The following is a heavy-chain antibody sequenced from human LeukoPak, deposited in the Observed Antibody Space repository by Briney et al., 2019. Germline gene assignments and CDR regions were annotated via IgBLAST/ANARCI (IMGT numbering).Heavy chain of an antibody. CDR3: ARTYGDYDDAFDV. CDR2: IYYSGST. J-gene: IGHJ3*01. D-gene: IGHD4-17*01. V-gene: IGHV4-39*01. CDR1: GGSISSSTYY. Sequence: SETLSLTCTVSGGSISSSTYYWGWIRQPPGKGLEWVGSIYYSGSTYNNPSLKSRVTIFVDTSKNQFSLRLSSVTATDTAVYYCARTYGDYDDAFDVWGQGTMVTVSS.